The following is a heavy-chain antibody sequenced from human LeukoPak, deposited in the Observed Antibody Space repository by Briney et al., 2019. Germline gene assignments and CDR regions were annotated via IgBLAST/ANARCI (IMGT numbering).Heavy chain of an antibody. V-gene: IGHV4-59*01. D-gene: IGHD3-3*01. CDR2: IYYSGST. CDR1: GGSISSYY. J-gene: IGHJ6*02. Sequence: SSETLSLTCTVSGGSISSYYWSWVRQPPGKGLEWIGYIYYSGSTNYNPSLKSRVTISVDTSKNQFSLKLSSVTAADTAVYYCARVRITIFGFDGMDVWGQGTTVTVSS. CDR3: ARVRITIFGFDGMDV.